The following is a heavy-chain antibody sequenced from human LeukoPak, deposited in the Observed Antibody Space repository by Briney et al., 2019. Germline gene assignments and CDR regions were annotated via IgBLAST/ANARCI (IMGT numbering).Heavy chain of an antibody. J-gene: IGHJ3*02. CDR1: GYSFTSYW. D-gene: IGHD3-16*01. Sequence: GESLQISCKGSGYSFTSYWIAWGRQMPGKGLEGMGIIYPGDSDTRYSPSFQGQVTISADKSISTAYLQWNSLKASDTAMYYCARHSGRGGVGRLSAFDIWGQGTMVTVSS. CDR2: IYPGDSDT. CDR3: ARHSGRGGVGRLSAFDI. V-gene: IGHV5-51*01.